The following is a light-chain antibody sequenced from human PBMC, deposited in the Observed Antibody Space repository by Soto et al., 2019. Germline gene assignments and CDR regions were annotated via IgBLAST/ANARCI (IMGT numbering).Light chain of an antibody. Sequence: QSALTQPASVSGSPGQSITISCTGTSSDVGHYNFVSWYQQHPGKGPKLIIYEVNNRPSGVSDRFSGSKSGNKASLTISNLEAEDESDYYCGSYTSTDTPFVFGTGTKVTVL. CDR1: SSDVGHYNF. CDR2: EVN. V-gene: IGLV2-14*01. J-gene: IGLJ1*01. CDR3: GSYTSTDTPFV.